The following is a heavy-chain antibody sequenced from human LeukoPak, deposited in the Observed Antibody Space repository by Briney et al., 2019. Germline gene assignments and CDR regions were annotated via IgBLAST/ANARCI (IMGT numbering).Heavy chain of an antibody. V-gene: IGHV3-23*01. CDR1: GFTFSSYA. Sequence: PGGSLRLSCAASGFTFSSYAMSWVRQAPGKGLEWVSAISGSGGSTYYADSVKGRFTISRDNAKNSLYLQMNSLRAEDTAVYYCARRETYYSDSGGYSIDGFDIWGQGTMVTVSS. CDR3: ARRETYYSDSGGYSIDGFDI. J-gene: IGHJ3*02. CDR2: ISGSGGST. D-gene: IGHD3-22*01.